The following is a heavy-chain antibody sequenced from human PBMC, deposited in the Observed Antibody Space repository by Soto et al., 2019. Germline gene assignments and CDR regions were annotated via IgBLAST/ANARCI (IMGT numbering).Heavy chain of an antibody. CDR1: GGTFSSYT. V-gene: IGHV1-69*08. Sequence: QVQLVQSGAEVKKPGSSVKVSCKASGGTFSSYTISWVRQAPGQGLEWMGRIIPILGIANYAQKFQGRVTITADKSTSTAYMELSSLRSEDTAVYYCARDWATGGDSLYYCDYWGQGTLDTVSS. CDR3: ARDWATGGDSLYYCDY. CDR2: IIPILGIA. D-gene: IGHD2-21*02. J-gene: IGHJ4*02.